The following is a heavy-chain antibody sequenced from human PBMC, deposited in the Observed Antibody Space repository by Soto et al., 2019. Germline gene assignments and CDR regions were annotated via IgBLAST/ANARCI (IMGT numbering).Heavy chain of an antibody. J-gene: IGHJ4*02. CDR2: ISYSGST. CDR1: DDFISSNVHY. V-gene: IGHV4-39*01. Sequence: SETLSLTCTLSDDFISSNVHYWGWIRQPPGKGLEWIGGISYSGSTHYNPSLKSRVTISIDTSKNQFSLKLSSVTAADTAVYYCARLRGLGVVSPYFDSWGQGALVTVSX. D-gene: IGHD2-15*01. CDR3: ARLRGLGVVSPYFDS.